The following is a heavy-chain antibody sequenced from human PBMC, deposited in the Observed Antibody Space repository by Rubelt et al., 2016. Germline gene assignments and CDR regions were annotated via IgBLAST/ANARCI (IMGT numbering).Heavy chain of an antibody. J-gene: IGHJ5*02. V-gene: IGHV3-23*01. CDR3: AKDHSRDGPGA. Sequence: RWVRRSPGKGLEWVSGIGGGTSNTYYADSVKGRFTISRDNSKNTLHLQMDSLRGEDTATYYCAKDHSRDGPGAWGQGTLVTVSS. CDR2: IGGGTSNT. D-gene: IGHD5-24*01.